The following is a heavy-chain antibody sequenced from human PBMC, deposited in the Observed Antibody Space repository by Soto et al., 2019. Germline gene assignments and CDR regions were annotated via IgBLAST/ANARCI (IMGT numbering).Heavy chain of an antibody. D-gene: IGHD2-2*02. J-gene: IGHJ5*02. Sequence: QLQLQESGPGLVKPSETLSLTCTVSGGSISSSSYYWGWIRQPPGQGLEWIGSIYYSGSTYYNPTLKSRDTIDLDTSKNQFSLKVGSVAAADTAVDCCPVIPAAIGVGWCDPWGQGTLVTVGS. CDR3: PVIPAAIGVGWCDP. CDR2: IYYSGST. V-gene: IGHV4-39*01. CDR1: GGSISSSSYY.